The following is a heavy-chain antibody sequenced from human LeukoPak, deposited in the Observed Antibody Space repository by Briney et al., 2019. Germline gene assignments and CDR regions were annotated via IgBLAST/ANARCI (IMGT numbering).Heavy chain of an antibody. CDR3: ARGRIRSSGYYFHY. D-gene: IGHD3-22*01. Sequence: ASVKVSCKASGYTFTSYDINWVRQATGQGLEWMGWMNPNRGNTGYAQKFQGRVTMTRNTSISTAYMELSSLRSEDTAVYYCARGRIRSSGYYFHYWGQGTLVTVSS. V-gene: IGHV1-8*01. CDR1: GYTFTSYD. J-gene: IGHJ4*02. CDR2: MNPNRGNT.